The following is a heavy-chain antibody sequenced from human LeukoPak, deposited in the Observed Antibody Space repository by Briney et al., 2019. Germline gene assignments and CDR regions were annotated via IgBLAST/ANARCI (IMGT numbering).Heavy chain of an antibody. CDR2: IRYDGSNK. CDR3: ARQMATILDGILDY. Sequence: GGSLRLSCAASGFTFSSYGMHWVRQAPGKGLEWVAFIRYDGSNKYYADSVKGRFTISRDNSKNTLYLQMNSLKTEDTALYYCARQMATILDGILDYWGQGTLVTVSS. V-gene: IGHV3-30*02. CDR1: GFTFSSYG. J-gene: IGHJ4*02. D-gene: IGHD5-24*01.